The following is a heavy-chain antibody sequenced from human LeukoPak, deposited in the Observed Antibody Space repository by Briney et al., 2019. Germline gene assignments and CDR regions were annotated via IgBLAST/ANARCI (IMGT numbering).Heavy chain of an antibody. J-gene: IGHJ4*02. V-gene: IGHV3-74*01. Sequence: GGSLRLSCAVSGLSFSNYWMHWVRQAPGKGLVWVARTNLHGTAVDYADSVKGRFTISRDNAKNTLFLQMNSLRAEDTAIYYCASAYTYVRLGDHWGQGTLVTVSS. CDR3: ASAYTYVRLGDH. CDR1: GLSFSNYW. CDR2: TNLHGTAV. D-gene: IGHD3-16*01.